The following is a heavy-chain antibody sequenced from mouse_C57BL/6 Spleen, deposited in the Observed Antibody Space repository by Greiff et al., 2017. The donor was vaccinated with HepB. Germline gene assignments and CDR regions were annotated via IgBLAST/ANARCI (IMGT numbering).Heavy chain of an antibody. CDR1: GFTFSSYG. D-gene: IGHD3-3*01. CDR3: ARGAGVFDY. CDR2: ISSGGSYT. Sequence: EVKLMESGGDLVKPGGSLKLSCAASGFTFSSYGMSWVRQTPDKRLEWVATISSGGSYTYYPDSVKGRFTISRDNAKNTLYLQMSSLKPEDTAMYYCARGAGVFDYWGQGTTLTVSS. J-gene: IGHJ2*01. V-gene: IGHV5-6*01.